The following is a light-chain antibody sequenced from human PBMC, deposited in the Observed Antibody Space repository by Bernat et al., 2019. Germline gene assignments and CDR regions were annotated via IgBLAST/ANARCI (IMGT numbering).Light chain of an antibody. CDR2: KDI. Sequence: SYELTQPPSVSVSPGQTARITCSGDTLPKQHAYWYQQKPGQAPVLVIYKDIERPSWIPERFSGSSSGTTVTLTISGVQAEDEADYYCQSTDRSDTLYVFGTGTKVTVL. V-gene: IGLV3-25*02. CDR3: QSTDRSDTLYV. CDR1: TLPKQH. J-gene: IGLJ1*01.